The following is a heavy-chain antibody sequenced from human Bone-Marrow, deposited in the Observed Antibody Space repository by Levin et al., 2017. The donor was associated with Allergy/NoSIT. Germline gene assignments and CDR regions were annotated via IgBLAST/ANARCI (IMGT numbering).Heavy chain of an antibody. CDR3: VRQLWGRTWRNAVTTFGLGF. D-gene: IGHD3-10*02. Sequence: GESLKISCEGSGYSFPNYWIGWVRQMPGKGLEWMGIIFPGDSDTRYSPSFQSQVTISADKSINTAYLQWNSLSASDTAIYYCVRQLWGRTWRNAVTTFGLGFWGQGTLVTVSS. J-gene: IGHJ4*02. CDR2: IFPGDSDT. V-gene: IGHV5-51*01. CDR1: GYSFPNYW.